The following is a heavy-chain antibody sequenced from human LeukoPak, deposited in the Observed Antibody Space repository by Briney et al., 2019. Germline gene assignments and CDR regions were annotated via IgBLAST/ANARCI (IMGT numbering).Heavy chain of an antibody. D-gene: IGHD2-2*01. CDR3: ARDRSCSSTSCYDFDY. V-gene: IGHV3-23*01. J-gene: IGHJ4*02. Sequence: GGSLRLSCAASGFTFSSYAMSWVRQAPGKGLEWVSAISGSGGSTYYADSVKGRFTISRDNSKNTLYLQMNSLRVEDTAVYYCARDRSCSSTSCYDFDYWGQGTLVTVSS. CDR2: ISGSGGST. CDR1: GFTFSSYA.